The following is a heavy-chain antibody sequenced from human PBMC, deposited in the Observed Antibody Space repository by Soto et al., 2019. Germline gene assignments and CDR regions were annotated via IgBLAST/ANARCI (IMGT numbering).Heavy chain of an antibody. CDR1: GFSFNKTW. CDR3: TSVWGIRPS. Sequence: LRLSCAASGFSFNKTWMTWVRQAPGRGLEWVGRIRSKVDGGTPDYAAPVKGRFTISRDDSKNTLYLQMNSLKTEDTALYYCTSVWGIRPSWGQGTLVTVSS. J-gene: IGHJ5*02. CDR2: IRSKVDGGTP. V-gene: IGHV3-15*01. D-gene: IGHD3-16*01.